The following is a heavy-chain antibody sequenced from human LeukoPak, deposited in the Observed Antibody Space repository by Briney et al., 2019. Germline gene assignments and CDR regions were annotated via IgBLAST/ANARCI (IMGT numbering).Heavy chain of an antibody. V-gene: IGHV3-23*01. CDR1: GFTFSSHG. Sequence: GGSLRLSCAASGFTFSSHGMNWVRQAPGKGLEWVSGISPNGVITYYADSVKGRFTISRDNSRNMLFLQMNSLRADDTAVYYCAKDLVVGALDYWGQGTLVTVSS. CDR3: AKDLVVGALDY. CDR2: ISPNGVIT. J-gene: IGHJ4*02. D-gene: IGHD1-26*01.